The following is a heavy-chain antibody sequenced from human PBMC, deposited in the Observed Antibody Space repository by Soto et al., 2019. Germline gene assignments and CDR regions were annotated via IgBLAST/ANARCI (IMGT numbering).Heavy chain of an antibody. CDR2: ISWNSGSI. Sequence: EVQLVESGGGLVQPGRSLRLSCAASGFTFDDYAMHWVRQAPGKGLEWVSGISWNSGSIGYADSVKGRFTISRDNAKNSLYLQMNSLRAEDTALYYCAKDIHEGATYYYYGMDVWGQGTTVTVSS. CDR3: AKDIHEGATYYYYGMDV. J-gene: IGHJ6*02. CDR1: GFTFDDYA. V-gene: IGHV3-9*01.